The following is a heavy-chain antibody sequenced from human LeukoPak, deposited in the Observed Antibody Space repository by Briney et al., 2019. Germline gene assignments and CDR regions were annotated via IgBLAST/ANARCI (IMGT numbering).Heavy chain of an antibody. CDR3: ARGPPRGKYYYMDV. CDR1: GFTFSSFD. D-gene: IGHD1-1*01. CDR2: IGAASDT. J-gene: IGHJ6*03. Sequence: GGSLRLSCAASGFTFSSFDMHWVRQPTGQGLEWVSTIGAASDTYYPGSVEGRFTLSRDNAKNSLYLQMNSLTAGDTAVYYCARGPPRGKYYYMDVWGKGTTVTVSS. V-gene: IGHV3-13*01.